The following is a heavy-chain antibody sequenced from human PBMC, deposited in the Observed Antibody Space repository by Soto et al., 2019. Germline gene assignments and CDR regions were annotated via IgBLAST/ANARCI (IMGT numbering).Heavy chain of an antibody. V-gene: IGHV1-2*02. CDR3: TREGGCIGTAGTGNAAFDI. CDR1: GYTLSDYF. D-gene: IGHD6-13*01. J-gene: IGHJ3*02. CDR2: INPNTGDT. Sequence: QVQLLQSGAEVRKPGASVRVSCEASGYTLSDYFMQWVRQAPGQGLEWMGWINPNTGDTHYAQKFQGRVTLTRDTSINTAYMDLNRLTSEDTAVYFCTREGGCIGTAGTGNAAFDIWGQGTKVTVSS.